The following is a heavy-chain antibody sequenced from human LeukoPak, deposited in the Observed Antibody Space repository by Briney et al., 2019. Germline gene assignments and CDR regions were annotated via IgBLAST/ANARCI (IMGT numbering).Heavy chain of an antibody. D-gene: IGHD3-3*01. CDR3: ARSIGVVTNFGY. Sequence: SETLSLTCTVSGGSISSYYWSWIRQPPGKGLEWIGYIYYSGSTNYNPSLKSRVTISVDTSKNQFSLKLSSVTAADTAVYYCARSIGVVTNFGYWGQGTLVTVSS. CDR1: GGSISSYY. V-gene: IGHV4-59*01. CDR2: IYYSGST. J-gene: IGHJ4*02.